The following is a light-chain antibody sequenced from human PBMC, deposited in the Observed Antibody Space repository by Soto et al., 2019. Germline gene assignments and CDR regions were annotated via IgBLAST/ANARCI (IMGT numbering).Light chain of an antibody. CDR3: QQYNNWPLT. Sequence: EIVMTQSPATLSVSPGERATLSCRASHSVSSNLAWHQQKPGQAPRLLIYGASTRATGIPARFSGSWSGTEFTLTISSLQSEDFAVYYCQQYNNWPLTFGGGTKVEIK. J-gene: IGKJ4*01. V-gene: IGKV3-15*01. CDR2: GAS. CDR1: HSVSSN.